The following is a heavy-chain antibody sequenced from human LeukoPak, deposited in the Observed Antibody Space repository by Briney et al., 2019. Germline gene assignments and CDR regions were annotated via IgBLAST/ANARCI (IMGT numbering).Heavy chain of an antibody. D-gene: IGHD1-26*01. CDR2: ISSGGTTI. Sequence: PGGSLRLSCAASGFSFSDYYVTWIRQAPGKGLEWVSYISSGGTTIHYADSVKGRFTISRDDARNSLYLQMNSLRSEDTAVYYCNSGSYHYHGVDVWGQGTTVTVSS. J-gene: IGHJ6*02. V-gene: IGHV3-11*01. CDR1: GFSFSDYY. CDR3: NSGSYHYHGVDV.